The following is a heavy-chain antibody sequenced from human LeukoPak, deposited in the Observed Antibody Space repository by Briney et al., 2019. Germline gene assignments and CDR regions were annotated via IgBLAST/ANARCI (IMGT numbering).Heavy chain of an antibody. D-gene: IGHD6-6*01. J-gene: IGHJ5*02. CDR1: GGSISSGGYY. CDR2: IYYSGST. CDR3: ARTGGSSSPGWFDP. Sequence: PSQTLSLTCTVSGGSISSGGYYWSWIRQHPGKGLEWIGYIYYSGSTYYNPSLKSRVTISVDTSKNQFSLKLSSVTAADTAVYYCARTGGSSSPGWFDPWGQGTLVTVSS. V-gene: IGHV4-31*03.